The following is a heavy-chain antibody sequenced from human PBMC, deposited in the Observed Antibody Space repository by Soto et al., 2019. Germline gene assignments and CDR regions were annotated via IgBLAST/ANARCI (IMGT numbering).Heavy chain of an antibody. CDR2: INPNSGGT. J-gene: IGHJ6*02. Sequence: ASVKVSCKASGYTFTGYYMHWVRQAPGQGLEWMGWINPNSGGTNYAQKFQGWVTMTRDTSISTAYMELSRLRSDDTAVYYCARGRSSSSLNSDYYYYYYGMDVWGQGTTVTVPS. D-gene: IGHD6-13*01. V-gene: IGHV1-2*04. CDR1: GYTFTGYY. CDR3: ARGRSSSSLNSDYYYYYYGMDV.